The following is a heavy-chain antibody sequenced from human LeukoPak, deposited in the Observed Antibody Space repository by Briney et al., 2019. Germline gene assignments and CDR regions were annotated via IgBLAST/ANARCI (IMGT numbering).Heavy chain of an antibody. V-gene: IGHV3-74*01. CDR1: GFTFSSYG. J-gene: IGHJ4*02. CDR2: IDTDGSST. CDR3: TRGYVGIDY. Sequence: SGGSLRLSCAASGFTFSSYGMSWVRQTPEKGLVWVSRIDTDGSSTIYADSVKGRFTISRDNAKNTLFLQMNSLRAEDTAVYYCTRGYVGIDYWGQGTLVTVSS. D-gene: IGHD5-12*01.